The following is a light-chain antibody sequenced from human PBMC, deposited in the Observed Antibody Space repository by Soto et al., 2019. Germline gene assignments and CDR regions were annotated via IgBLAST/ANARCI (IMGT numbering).Light chain of an antibody. CDR1: NSDVGIYNL. Sequence: QSVLTQPASVSGSPGQSITVSCTGINSDVGIYNLVSWYQHHPGKAPKLVIYEGTKRPSGVSSRFSGSKSGNTASLTISGXXAXXEGDYYCCSYTSNTVVFGGGTKLTVL. CDR2: EGT. J-gene: IGLJ2*01. V-gene: IGLV2-23*01. CDR3: CSYTSNTVV.